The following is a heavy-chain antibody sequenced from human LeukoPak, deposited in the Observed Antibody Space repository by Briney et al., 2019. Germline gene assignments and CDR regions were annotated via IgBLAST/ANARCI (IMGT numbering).Heavy chain of an antibody. CDR1: GFTLSSYD. V-gene: IGHV3-13*01. J-gene: IGHJ4*02. Sequence: GGSLRLSCAASGFTLSSYDMHWVRQATGEGLEWVSGIGTAGDTYYPDSVKGRFTISRDNAKNSLYLQLNNLRAGDTALYYCARGAYCGGDCYPPYYFDYWGQGTLVTVSS. D-gene: IGHD2-21*02. CDR2: IGTAGDT. CDR3: ARGAYCGGDCYPPYYFDY.